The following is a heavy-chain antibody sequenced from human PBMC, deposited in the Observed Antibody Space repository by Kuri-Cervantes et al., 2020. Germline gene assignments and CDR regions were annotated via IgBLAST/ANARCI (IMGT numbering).Heavy chain of an antibody. CDR2: IRNKAQGYST. Sequence: GESLKISCATSGFTFSDHYMDWVRQAPGKGLEWVARIRNKAQGYSTEYAASVQGRFTISRDTSQNSLYLQMNSLKIEDTAVYYCAKDVHSSGWYFDYWGQGTLVTVSS. V-gene: IGHV3-72*01. CDR3: AKDVHSSGWYFDY. J-gene: IGHJ4*02. D-gene: IGHD6-19*01. CDR1: GFTFSDHY.